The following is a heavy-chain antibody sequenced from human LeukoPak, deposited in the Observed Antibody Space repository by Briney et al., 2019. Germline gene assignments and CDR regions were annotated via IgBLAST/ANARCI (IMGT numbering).Heavy chain of an antibody. V-gene: IGHV4-34*01. CDR1: GGSFSGYY. CDR3: ARGGAVLLWFGELSSLDY. CDR2: INHSGST. Sequence: SETLSLTCAVYGGSFSGYYWSWIRQPPGKGLEWIGEINHSGSTNYNPSLKSRVTISVDTSKNQFSLKLSSVTAADTAVYYCARGGAVLLWFGELSSLDYWGQGTLVTVSS. D-gene: IGHD3-10*01. J-gene: IGHJ4*02.